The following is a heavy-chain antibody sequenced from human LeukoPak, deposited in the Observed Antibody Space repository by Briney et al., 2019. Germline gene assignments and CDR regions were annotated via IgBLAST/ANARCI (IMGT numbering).Heavy chain of an antibody. J-gene: IGHJ4*02. Sequence: SETLSLTCAVSGGSISSGGYSWSWIRQPPGKGLEWIGYIYHSGSTYYNPSLKSRVTISVDRSKNQFSLKLSSVTAADTAVYYCARQTDYGSGAFDYWGQGTLVTVSS. V-gene: IGHV4-30-2*01. CDR3: ARQTDYGSGAFDY. CDR2: IYHSGST. CDR1: GGSISSGGYS. D-gene: IGHD3-10*01.